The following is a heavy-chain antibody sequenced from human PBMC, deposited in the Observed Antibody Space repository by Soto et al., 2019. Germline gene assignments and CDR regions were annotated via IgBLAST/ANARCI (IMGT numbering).Heavy chain of an antibody. CDR2: IKQDGSEK. CDR1: GFTFSSYW. CDR3: AREGFDILTGYYIPFDY. V-gene: IGHV3-7*05. J-gene: IGHJ4*02. Sequence: PGGSLRLSCAASGFTFSSYWMSWVRQAPGKGLEWVANIKQDGSEKYYVDSVKGRFTISRDNAKNSLYLQMNSLGAEDTAVYYCAREGFDILTGYYIPFDYWGQGTLVTVSS. D-gene: IGHD3-9*01.